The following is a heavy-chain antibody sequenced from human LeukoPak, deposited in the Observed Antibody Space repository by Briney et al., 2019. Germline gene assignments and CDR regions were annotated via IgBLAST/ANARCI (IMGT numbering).Heavy chain of an antibody. CDR1: GFSVRNYY. D-gene: IGHD3-3*02. CDR2: IRDSGET. CDR3: ARDRAATEHWVEFDL. Sequence: PGGSLGLSCAATGFSVRNYYMSWVRQAPGKGLEWVSLIRDSGETFYIDSVKGRFTISRDDSKNTVYLQMNRLRVEDTAVYFCARDRAATEHWVEFDLWGQGTLVTVSS. V-gene: IGHV3-66*03. J-gene: IGHJ5*02.